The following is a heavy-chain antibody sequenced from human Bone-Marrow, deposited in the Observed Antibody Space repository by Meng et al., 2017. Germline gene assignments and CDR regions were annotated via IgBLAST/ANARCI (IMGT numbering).Heavy chain of an antibody. CDR3: ARDLDCSGGSCYLHFDY. D-gene: IGHD2-15*01. Sequence: SVKVSCKASGGTFSSYAISWVRQAPGQGLEWRGGIIPIFGTANYAQKFQGRVTITTDESTSTADMELSSLRSEDTAVYYCARDLDCSGGSCYLHFDYWGQGTLVTVSS. J-gene: IGHJ4*02. CDR2: IIPIFGTA. CDR1: GGTFSSYA. V-gene: IGHV1-69*05.